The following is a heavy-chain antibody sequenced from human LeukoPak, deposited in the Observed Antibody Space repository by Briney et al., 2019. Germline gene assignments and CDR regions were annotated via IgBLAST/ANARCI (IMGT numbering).Heavy chain of an antibody. D-gene: IGHD2-21*01. V-gene: IGHV3-15*01. J-gene: IGHJ4*02. CDR1: GFIFNKAW. Sequence: PGGSLRLSCAASGFIFNKAWMNWVRQAPGKGSEWVGRIKSNNDGGTTDYASPVEGRFIISRDDSKNTIYLQMNRLIIDDTAIYYCTPVMVEDRGFWGQGTLVTVSS. CDR3: TPVMVEDRGF. CDR2: IKSNNDGGTT.